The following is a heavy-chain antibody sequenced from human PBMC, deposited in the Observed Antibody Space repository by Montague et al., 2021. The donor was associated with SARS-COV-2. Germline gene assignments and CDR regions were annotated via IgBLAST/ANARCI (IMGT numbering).Heavy chain of an antibody. CDR2: TWSDGSSK. J-gene: IGHJ3*02. CDR1: GFTFTSYA. CDR3: ARGPTGWDPFDI. V-gene: IGHV3-33*01. Sequence: SLRLSCAASGFTFTSYAVNWVRQDPGKGLEWVAATWSDGSSKYYADSVKGRFTISRDNSKNTLYLQMNSLRAEDTAVYYCARGPTGWDPFDIWGQGTMVTVSS. D-gene: IGHD4-11*01.